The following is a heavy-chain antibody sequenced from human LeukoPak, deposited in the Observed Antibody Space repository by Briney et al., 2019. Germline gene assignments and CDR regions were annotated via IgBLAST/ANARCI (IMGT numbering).Heavy chain of an antibody. J-gene: IGHJ4*02. V-gene: IGHV6-1*01. CDR1: GDSVSNNIAT. D-gene: IGHD3-10*01. CDR3: VRDSDDYYWALDF. Sequence: SQTLSLTCAISGDSVSNNIATWNWVRQSPSRGLEWLGRTYYRSRWGNDYAISVKSRITINPDTSRNQFSLQLNSVTPEDTAVYYCVRDSDDYYWALDFGGQGTPVTVSS. CDR2: TYYRSRWGN.